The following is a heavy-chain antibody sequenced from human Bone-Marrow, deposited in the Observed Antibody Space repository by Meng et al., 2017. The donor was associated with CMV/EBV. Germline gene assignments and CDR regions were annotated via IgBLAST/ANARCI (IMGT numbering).Heavy chain of an antibody. CDR2: IHAGDGAT. Sequence: GESLKISCAASGFPLRSYAMSWVRQAPGKGLECVSIIHAGDGATHYADSVKGRFTISRDNSKNTLYLQMNTVTAEDTAIYYCAHDTGMRGFDNWGQGTLVTVSS. CDR3: AHDTGMRGFDN. CDR1: GFPLRSYA. V-gene: IGHV3-23*03. D-gene: IGHD1-1*01. J-gene: IGHJ4*02.